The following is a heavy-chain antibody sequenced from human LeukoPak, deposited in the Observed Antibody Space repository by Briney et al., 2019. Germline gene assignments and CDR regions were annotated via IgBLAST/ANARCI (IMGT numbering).Heavy chain of an antibody. D-gene: IGHD3-10*01. CDR3: SHGSGTH. CDR2: IYSGGST. CDR1: GFTVSSNY. Sequence: GGSLTLSCAASGFTVSSNYMSWVRQAPGKGLEWVSVIYSGGSTHYAESVKGRFTISRDHSKNTLFLQMNSVRADDTAVYYCSHGSGTHWGQGTLVTVSS. J-gene: IGHJ4*02. V-gene: IGHV3-53*01.